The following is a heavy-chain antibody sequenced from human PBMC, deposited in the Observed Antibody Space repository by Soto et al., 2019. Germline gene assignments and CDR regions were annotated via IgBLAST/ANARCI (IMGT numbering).Heavy chain of an antibody. Sequence: SETLSLTCAVSGVSISNYFWSWIRQSPGKGLEWIGYISNSGTTKYNPSLGSRVIISVDTSKNQFSLELSSVTAADTAVYYCARHDRAFDPWGQGTLVTVSS. D-gene: IGHD3-22*01. CDR3: ARHDRAFDP. V-gene: IGHV4-59*08. CDR2: ISNSGTT. J-gene: IGHJ5*02. CDR1: GVSISNYF.